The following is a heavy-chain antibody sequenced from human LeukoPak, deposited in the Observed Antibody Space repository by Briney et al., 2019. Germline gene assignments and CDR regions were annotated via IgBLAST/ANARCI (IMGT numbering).Heavy chain of an antibody. Sequence: SETLSLTCTVSGGSISSSSYSWSWIRQPAGKGLEWIVRIYTSGSTNYNPSLKSRVTISVDTSKNQFSLKLSSVTAADTAVYYCAREKIGYYDGSGRGWFDPWGQGTLVTVSS. D-gene: IGHD3-22*01. CDR1: GGSISSSSYS. CDR2: IYTSGST. CDR3: AREKIGYYDGSGRGWFDP. V-gene: IGHV4-61*02. J-gene: IGHJ5*02.